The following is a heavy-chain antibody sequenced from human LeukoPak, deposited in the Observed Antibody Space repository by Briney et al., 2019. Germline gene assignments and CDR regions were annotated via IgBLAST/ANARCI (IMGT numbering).Heavy chain of an antibody. V-gene: IGHV1-2*02. D-gene: IGHD3-16*02. J-gene: IGHJ6*03. CDR3: ARDFYAYVWGSYRYTLGFYYYMDV. CDR1: GYMFTGYY. Sequence: GASVKVSCKASGYMFTGYYIHWVRQAPGQGLEWMGWINPNNDDTNYTQKFQGRVTMTRDTSISTAYMALSSLRSDDTRVYYCARDFYAYVWGSYRYTLGFYYYMDVWGKGTTVTVSS. CDR2: INPNNDDT.